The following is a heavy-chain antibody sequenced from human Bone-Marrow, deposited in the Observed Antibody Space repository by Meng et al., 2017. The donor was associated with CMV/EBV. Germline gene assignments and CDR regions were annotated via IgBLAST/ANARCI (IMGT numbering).Heavy chain of an antibody. V-gene: IGHV4-61*01. Sequence: SETLSLTCTVSGGSVHRGNSYWSWIRQPTGKGLEWIGYIYYSGSTSYNPSLKSRVTISVDTSKNQFSLKLRSVTAADTAVYYCARGFGHSSSFGKHYYYYYGMDVWGQGTTVAVSS. CDR1: GGSVHRGNSY. J-gene: IGHJ6*02. CDR3: ARGFGHSSSFGKHYYYYYGMDV. CDR2: IYYSGST. D-gene: IGHD6-6*01.